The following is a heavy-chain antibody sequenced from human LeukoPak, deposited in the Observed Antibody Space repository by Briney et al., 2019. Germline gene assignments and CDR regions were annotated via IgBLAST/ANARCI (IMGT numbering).Heavy chain of an antibody. CDR2: INHSGST. CDR1: GGSFSGYY. V-gene: IGHV4-34*01. D-gene: IGHD3-22*01. J-gene: IGHJ4*02. Sequence: PSETLSLTCAVYGGSFSGYYWSWIRQPPGKGLEWIGEINHSGSTNYNPSLKSRVTISVDTSKNQFSLKLSSVTAADTAVYYCARVSSGCSDYWGQGTLVTVSS. CDR3: ARVSSGCSDY.